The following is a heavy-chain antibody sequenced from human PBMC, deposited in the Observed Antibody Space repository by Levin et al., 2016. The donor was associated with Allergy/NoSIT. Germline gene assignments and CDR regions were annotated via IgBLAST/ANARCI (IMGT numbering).Heavy chain of an antibody. D-gene: IGHD3-22*01. CDR2: IKQDGSEK. CDR1: GFTFSSYW. J-gene: IGHJ3*02. Sequence: GGSLRLSCAASGFTFSSYWMSWVRQAPGKGLEWVANIKQDGSEKYYVDSVKGRFTISRDNAKNSLYLQMNSLRAEDTAVYYCARAYDSSGYDVWAGVNAFDIWGQGTMVTVSS. CDR3: ARAYDSSGYDVWAGVNAFDI. V-gene: IGHV3-7*05.